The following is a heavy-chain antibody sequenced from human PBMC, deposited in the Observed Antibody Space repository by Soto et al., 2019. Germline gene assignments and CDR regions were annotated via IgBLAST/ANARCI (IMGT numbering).Heavy chain of an antibody. D-gene: IGHD6-25*01. CDR2: IAYDGSNQ. V-gene: IGHV3-30-3*01. J-gene: IGHJ1*01. CDR1: GFTFSTYA. CDR3: AGENIAAFQH. Sequence: QVQLVESGGGVVQPGRSLSLSCAASGFTFSTYAMHWARQAPGKGLEWVAGIAYDGSNQNYADSVKGRFTISKDNSLNTLFLRLNNLGADDTAVYYCAGENIAAFQHWGQGTLVTVSS.